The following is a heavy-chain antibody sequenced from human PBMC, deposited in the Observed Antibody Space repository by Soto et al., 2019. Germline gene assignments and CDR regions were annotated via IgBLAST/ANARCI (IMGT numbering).Heavy chain of an antibody. J-gene: IGHJ6*02. V-gene: IGHV4-34*01. CDR1: GGSFRGYY. CDR3: ARQALLLWFGELLSADYYYGMDV. CDR2: INHSGST. Sequence: VQLPQWGAGLLKPSETLSLPCAVYGGSFRGYYWCWVRQPPGKGLALLGDINHSGSTNYNPSLKSRVPISVETSENQFSLQLRSVTAADTAVYYCARQALLLWFGELLSADYYYGMDVWGQGTTVTVSS. D-gene: IGHD3-10*01.